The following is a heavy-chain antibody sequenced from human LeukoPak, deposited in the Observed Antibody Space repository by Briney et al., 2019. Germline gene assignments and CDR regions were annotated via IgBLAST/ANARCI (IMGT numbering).Heavy chain of an antibody. CDR2: ISGSGGST. Sequence: AGGFLLTSCAAAGFNISNYSIWWGRQAPREGVGWGLGISGSGGSTYYADSVKGRFTISRDNSKNTLYLQMNSLRAEDTAVYYCAKRPSIIVGVSNWFDPWGQGTLVTVSS. J-gene: IGHJ5*02. V-gene: IGHV3-23*01. CDR3: AKRPSIIVGVSNWFDP. CDR1: GFNISNYS. D-gene: IGHD1-26*01.